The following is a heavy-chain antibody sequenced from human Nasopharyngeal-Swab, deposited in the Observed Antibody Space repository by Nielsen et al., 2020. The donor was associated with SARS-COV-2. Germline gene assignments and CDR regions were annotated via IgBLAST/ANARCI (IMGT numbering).Heavy chain of an antibody. CDR1: GFSFDDYG. D-gene: IGHD3-10*02. CDR3: TKDVGAVRGVIRGMDV. V-gene: IGHV3-9*01. J-gene: IGHJ6*02. Sequence: GGSLRLSCAASGFSFDDYGMTWVRQAPGKGLEWVSSISWNGGSVGHADSVQGRFTISRDNAKNSLYLQMNRLRAEDTALYYCTKDVGAVRGVIRGMDVWGRGITVTVSS. CDR2: ISWNGGSV.